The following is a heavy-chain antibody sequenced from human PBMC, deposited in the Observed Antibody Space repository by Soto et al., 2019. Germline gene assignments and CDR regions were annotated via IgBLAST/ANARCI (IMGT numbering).Heavy chain of an antibody. J-gene: IGHJ4*02. Sequence: EVQLLESGGGLIQPGGSLRLSCAASGFTFSSYAMSWVRQVPGKGLEWVSGISGTGNSTYYADPVKGRFFISRDSSKNTVYLQINSLRAEDTAIYYCAKDAGPQWGFGYWGQGALVTVSS. V-gene: IGHV3-23*01. CDR3: AKDAGPQWGFGY. D-gene: IGHD4-4*01. CDR1: GFTFSSYA. CDR2: ISGTGNST.